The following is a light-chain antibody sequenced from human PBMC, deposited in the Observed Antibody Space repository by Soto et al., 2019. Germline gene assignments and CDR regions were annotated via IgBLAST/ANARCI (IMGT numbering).Light chain of an antibody. Sequence: EIALTQSPGTLSLSPGDRATLSCRASQSVSSSYLAWYQQHPGQAPRLLIHDTSNRATGIPDRFSGSGSGTDFTLTISRLEPEDFAVYYCQQYGSSPLTFGGGTKVDIK. CDR3: QQYGSSPLT. V-gene: IGKV3-20*01. J-gene: IGKJ4*01. CDR1: QSVSSSY. CDR2: DTS.